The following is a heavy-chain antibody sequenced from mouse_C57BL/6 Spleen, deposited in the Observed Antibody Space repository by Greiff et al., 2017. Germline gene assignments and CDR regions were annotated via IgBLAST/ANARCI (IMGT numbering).Heavy chain of an antibody. Sequence: QVQLKQSGPELVKPGASVKISCKASGYAFSSSWMNWVKQRPGKGLEWVGRIYPGDGDTNYNGKFKGKATLTADKSSSTAYMQLSSLTSEDSAVYCCARDYYGTLDYWGQGTTLTVSS. J-gene: IGHJ2*01. V-gene: IGHV1-82*01. CDR3: ARDYYGTLDY. D-gene: IGHD1-1*01. CDR2: IYPGDGDT. CDR1: GYAFSSSW.